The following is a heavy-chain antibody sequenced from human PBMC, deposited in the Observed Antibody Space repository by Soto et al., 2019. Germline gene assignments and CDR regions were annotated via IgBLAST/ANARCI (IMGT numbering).Heavy chain of an antibody. V-gene: IGHV1-18*01. Sequence: ASVKVSCKASGYTFNSYGINWVRQAPGQGLEWVGWVSAYNGNTNYAQKLQGRATMTTDTSTSTAYMDLRSLRSEDTAVYYCARGTVLEWLLSSHYYYGMDVWGQGTTVTVSS. CDR1: GYTFNSYG. D-gene: IGHD3-3*01. CDR2: VSAYNGNT. J-gene: IGHJ6*02. CDR3: ARGTVLEWLLSSHYYYGMDV.